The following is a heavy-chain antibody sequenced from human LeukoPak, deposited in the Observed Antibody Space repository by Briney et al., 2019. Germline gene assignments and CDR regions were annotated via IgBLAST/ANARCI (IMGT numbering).Heavy chain of an antibody. CDR3: AKGDGIAVAGTSDY. V-gene: IGHV3-9*01. J-gene: IGHJ4*02. D-gene: IGHD6-19*01. CDR2: FSWNSGSI. Sequence: PGRSLRLSCAASGFTFDVYAMHCVRQAPGEGGEWGSGFSWNSGSIGYADSVKGRFTISRDNAKNSLYLQMNKLRAEDTALYYCAKGDGIAVAGTSDYWGQGTLVTVSS. CDR1: GFTFDVYA.